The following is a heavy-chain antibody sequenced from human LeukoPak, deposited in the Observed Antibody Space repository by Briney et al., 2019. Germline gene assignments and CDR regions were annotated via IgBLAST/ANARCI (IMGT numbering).Heavy chain of an antibody. CDR1: GYTFTGYY. CDR3: ARVGRRTAAGTPFDY. D-gene: IGHD6-13*01. Sequence: GASVKVSRKASGYTFTGYYMHWVRQAPGQGLEWMGWISPNSGGTNYAQKFQGRVTMTRDTSISTAYMELSRLKSGDTAVYYCARVGRRTAAGTPFDYWGQGTLVTVSS. J-gene: IGHJ4*02. V-gene: IGHV1-2*02. CDR2: ISPNSGGT.